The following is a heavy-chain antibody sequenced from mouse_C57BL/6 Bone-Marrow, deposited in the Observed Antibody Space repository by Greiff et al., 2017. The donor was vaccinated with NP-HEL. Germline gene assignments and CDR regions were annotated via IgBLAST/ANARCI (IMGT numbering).Heavy chain of an antibody. CDR3: ARKENRGWFAY. CDR1: GYSITSGYY. Sequence: VQLKQSGPGLVKPSQSLSLTCSVTGYSITSGYYWNWIRQFPGNKLEWMGYISYDGSNNYNPSLKNRISITRDTSKNQFFLKLNSVTTEDTATYYCARKENRGWFAYWGQGTLVTVSA. CDR2: ISYDGSN. V-gene: IGHV3-6*01. J-gene: IGHJ3*01. D-gene: IGHD2-14*01.